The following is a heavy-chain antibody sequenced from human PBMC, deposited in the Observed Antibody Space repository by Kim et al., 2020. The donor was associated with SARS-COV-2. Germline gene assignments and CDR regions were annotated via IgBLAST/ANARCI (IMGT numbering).Heavy chain of an antibody. CDR3: ARDPNGANGFYYGMDV. Sequence: GGSLRLFCAASGFTFSSYAMHWVRQAPGKGLEWVAVISYDGSNKYYADSVKGRFTISRDNSKNTLYLQMNSLRAEDTAVYYCARDPNGANGFYYGMDVWGQGTTVTVSS. D-gene: IGHD4-17*01. J-gene: IGHJ6*02. V-gene: IGHV3-30*04. CDR2: ISYDGSNK. CDR1: GFTFSSYA.